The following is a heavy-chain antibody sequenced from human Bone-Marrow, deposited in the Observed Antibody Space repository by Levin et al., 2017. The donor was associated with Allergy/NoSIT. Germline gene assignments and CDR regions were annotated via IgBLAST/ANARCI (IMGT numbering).Heavy chain of an antibody. V-gene: IGHV4-34*01. CDR1: GGSFSGYY. CDR2: INHSGST. D-gene: IGHD5-24*01. Sequence: SETLSLTCAVYGGSFSGYYWSWIRQPPGKGLEWIGEINHSGSTNYNPSLKSRVTISVDTSKNQFSLKLSSVTAADTAVYYCARGPAQLDGRWFDPWGQGTLVTVSS. J-gene: IGHJ5*02. CDR3: ARGPAQLDGRWFDP.